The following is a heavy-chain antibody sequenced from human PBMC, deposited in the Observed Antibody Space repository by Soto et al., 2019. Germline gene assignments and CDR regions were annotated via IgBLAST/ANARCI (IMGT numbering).Heavy chain of an antibody. CDR1: GFTFSSYG. V-gene: IGHV3-30*18. CDR2: ISYDGSNK. CDR3: AKAYHMLTGYYMGY. Sequence: QVQLVESGGGVVQPGRSLRLSCAASGFTFSSYGMHWVRQAPGKGLEWVAVISYDGSNKYYADSVKGRFTISRDNSKNTLYLLMTSLRAEDTGVYYCAKAYHMLTGYYMGYWGQGTVATFSS. D-gene: IGHD3-9*01. J-gene: IGHJ4*02.